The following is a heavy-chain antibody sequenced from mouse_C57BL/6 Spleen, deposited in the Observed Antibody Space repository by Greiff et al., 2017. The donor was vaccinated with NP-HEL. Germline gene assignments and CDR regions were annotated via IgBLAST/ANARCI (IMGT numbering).Heavy chain of an antibody. J-gene: IGHJ3*01. CDR1: GYTFTEYT. V-gene: IGHV1-62-2*01. CDR2: FYPGSGSI. CDR3: ARHEDAPIYDGYCRLAY. D-gene: IGHD2-3*01. Sequence: VQLQQSGAELVKPGASVKLSCKASGYTFTEYTIHWVKQRSGQGLEWIGWFYPGSGSIKYNEKFKDKATLTADKSSSTVCMELSRLTSADSAVYCCARHEDAPIYDGYCRLAYWGQGTLVTVSA.